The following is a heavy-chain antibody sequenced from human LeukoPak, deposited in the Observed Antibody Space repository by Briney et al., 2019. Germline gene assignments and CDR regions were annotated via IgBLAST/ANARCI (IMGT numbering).Heavy chain of an antibody. Sequence: SGGSLRLSCAASGFTFSSYAMHWVRQAPGKGLEWVAVISSDGSNKYYADSVKGRFTISRDNSKNTLYLQMNSLRADDTAVYYCARDQITTVRGIIARSTPYYDYHYMDVWGKGTTVTVSS. D-gene: IGHD3-10*01. J-gene: IGHJ6*03. CDR1: GFTFSSYA. V-gene: IGHV3-30*04. CDR3: ARDQITTVRGIIARSTPYYDYHYMDV. CDR2: ISSDGSNK.